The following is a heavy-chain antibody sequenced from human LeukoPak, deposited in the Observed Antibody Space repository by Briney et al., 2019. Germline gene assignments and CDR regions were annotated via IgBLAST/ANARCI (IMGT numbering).Heavy chain of an antibody. D-gene: IGHD6-6*01. J-gene: IGHJ6*02. CDR3: AREVSSSSSPDYYYYYGMDV. V-gene: IGHV1-2*02. CDR2: INPNSGGT. Sequence: ASVKVSCKASGYTFTGYYMHWVRQAPGQGLGWMGWINPNSGGTNYAQKFQGRVTMTRDTSISTAYMELSRLRSDDTAVYYCAREVSSSSSPDYYYYYGMDVWGQGTTVTVSS. CDR1: GYTFTGYY.